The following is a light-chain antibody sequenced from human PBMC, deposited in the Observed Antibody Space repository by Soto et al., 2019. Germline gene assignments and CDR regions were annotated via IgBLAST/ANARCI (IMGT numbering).Light chain of an antibody. CDR3: QQSYSSPYG. Sequence: DIQMTQSPSSLSASAGDSVTITCRASQSISNYLNWYQQKPGKAPKLLIYAASSLQSGVPSRFSGSGSGTDFTLTINSLQPEDFATYYCQQSYSSPYGFGQGTNVDIK. J-gene: IGKJ2*03. CDR1: QSISNY. CDR2: AAS. V-gene: IGKV1-39*01.